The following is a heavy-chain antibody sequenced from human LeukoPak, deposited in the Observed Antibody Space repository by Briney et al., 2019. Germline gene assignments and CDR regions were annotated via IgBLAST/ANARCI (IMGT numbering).Heavy chain of an antibody. CDR3: ARDAHAFNM. J-gene: IGHJ3*02. V-gene: IGHV3-30-3*01. CDR1: GFTFSNYA. CDR2: ISNDGGSI. Sequence: QFGGSVRLSCAASGFTFSNYAMHWVRQAPGKGLECMAFISNDGGSIWYADSVKGRFTISRDNSKNTLSLQMNSLRAEDTAVYYCARDAHAFNMWGHGTMVTVSS.